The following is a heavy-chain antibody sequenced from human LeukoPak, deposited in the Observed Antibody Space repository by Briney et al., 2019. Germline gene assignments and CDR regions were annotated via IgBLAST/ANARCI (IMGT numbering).Heavy chain of an antibody. J-gene: IGHJ2*01. Sequence: SETLSLTCTVSGGSINSSNYYWGWIRQPPGKGLEWIGTIYYSGSTYYNPSLKSRVTMSVDTSKNQFSLKLSSVTAADTAVYYCAKIAAGFTIYWYFDLWGRGTLVTVSS. D-gene: IGHD6-13*01. CDR2: IYYSGST. CDR1: GGSINSSNYY. V-gene: IGHV4-39*01. CDR3: AKIAAGFTIYWYFDL.